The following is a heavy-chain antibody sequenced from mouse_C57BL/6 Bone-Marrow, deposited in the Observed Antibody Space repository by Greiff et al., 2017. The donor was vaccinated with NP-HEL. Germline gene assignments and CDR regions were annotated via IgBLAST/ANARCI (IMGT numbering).Heavy chain of an antibody. Sequence: EVNVVESGGGLVKPGGSLKLSCAASGFTFSDYGMHWVRQAPEKGLEWVAYISSGSSTIYYADTVKGRFTISRDNAKNTLFLQMTSLRSEDTAMYYCATLRTTVVDYWGQGTTLTVSS. CDR1: GFTFSDYG. CDR3: ATLRTTVVDY. V-gene: IGHV5-17*01. D-gene: IGHD1-1*01. CDR2: ISSGSSTI. J-gene: IGHJ2*01.